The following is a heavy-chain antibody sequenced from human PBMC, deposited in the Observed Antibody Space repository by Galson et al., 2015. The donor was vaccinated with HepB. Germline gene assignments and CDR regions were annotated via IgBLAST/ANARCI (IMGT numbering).Heavy chain of an antibody. V-gene: IGHV5-51*01. Sequence: QSGAEVKKPGESLKISCKGSGYSFTSYWIGWVRQMPGKGLEWMGFIYPGDSDTRYSPSFQGQVTISSDKSISTAYLQWSSLKASDTAMYYCARTLNYYDSSGHIDYWGQGTLVTVSS. D-gene: IGHD3-22*01. CDR1: GYSFTSYW. CDR3: ARTLNYYDSSGHIDY. J-gene: IGHJ4*02. CDR2: IYPGDSDT.